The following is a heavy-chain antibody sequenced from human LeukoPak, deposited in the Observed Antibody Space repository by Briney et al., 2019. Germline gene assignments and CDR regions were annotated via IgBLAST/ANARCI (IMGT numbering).Heavy chain of an antibody. Sequence: SETLSLTCTVSGGSISSSSYYWAWLRQPPGKGLEWIETLSYTGSTYSNPSLKSRVTISVATSKNPFSLKLSSVTAADTAFYSCVRSGTYVWYFDLWGRGSLVTVSS. D-gene: IGHD1-26*01. CDR2: LSYTGST. V-gene: IGHV4-39*01. J-gene: IGHJ2*01. CDR3: VRSGTYVWYFDL. CDR1: GGSISSSSYY.